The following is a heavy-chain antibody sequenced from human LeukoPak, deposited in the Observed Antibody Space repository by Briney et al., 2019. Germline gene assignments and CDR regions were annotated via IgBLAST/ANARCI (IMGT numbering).Heavy chain of an antibody. CDR2: ISGSGGST. CDR3: AKDHADTIGNY. V-gene: IGHV3-23*01. J-gene: IGHJ4*02. CDR1: GFTFSSYA. Sequence: GGSLRLPCAASGFTFSSYAMSWVRQAPGKGLEWVSAISGSGGSTYYADSVKGRFTISRDNSKNTLYLQMNSLRAEDTAVYYCAKDHADTIGNYWGQGTLVTVSS. D-gene: IGHD3-3*01.